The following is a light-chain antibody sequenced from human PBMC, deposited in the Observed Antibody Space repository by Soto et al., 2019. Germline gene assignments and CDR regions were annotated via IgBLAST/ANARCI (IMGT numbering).Light chain of an antibody. Sequence: EIELTQSPGTLSLSPGEIATLSCRASQSVSSSYLAWYQQKPGQAPRILIYGASSRATGIPDRFSGSGSGTDCTLTISRLEPEDVAVYYCQQYGSSPFAFGQGTRLEIK. V-gene: IGKV3-20*01. J-gene: IGKJ5*01. CDR1: QSVSSSY. CDR2: GAS. CDR3: QQYGSSPFA.